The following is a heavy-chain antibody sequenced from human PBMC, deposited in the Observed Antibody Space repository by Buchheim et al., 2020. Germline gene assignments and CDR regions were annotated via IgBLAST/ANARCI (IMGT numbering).Heavy chain of an antibody. CDR1: GGSFSGYY. Sequence: QVQLQQWGAGLLKPSETLSLTCAVYGGSFSGYYWSWIRQPPGKGLEWIGEINHSGSTNYNPSLKSRVPISVDKSKNQFSLKLSSVSAADTAVYYCARRTSGYYYYGMDVWGQGTT. CDR3: ARRTSGYYYYGMDV. J-gene: IGHJ6*02. CDR2: INHSGST. V-gene: IGHV4-34*01. D-gene: IGHD3-10*01.